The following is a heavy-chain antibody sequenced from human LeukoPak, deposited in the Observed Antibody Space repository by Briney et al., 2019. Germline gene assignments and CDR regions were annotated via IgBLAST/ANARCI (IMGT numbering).Heavy chain of an antibody. D-gene: IGHD3-10*01. V-gene: IGHV1-69*13. CDR2: IIPIFGTA. CDR1: GGTFSSYA. J-gene: IGHJ4*02. Sequence: EASVKVSCKASGGTFSSYAISWVRQAPGQGLEWMGGIIPIFGTANYAQKFRGRVTITADESTSTAYMELSSLRSEDTAVYYCARTLMVRGARAFGYWGQGTLVTVSS. CDR3: ARTLMVRGARAFGY.